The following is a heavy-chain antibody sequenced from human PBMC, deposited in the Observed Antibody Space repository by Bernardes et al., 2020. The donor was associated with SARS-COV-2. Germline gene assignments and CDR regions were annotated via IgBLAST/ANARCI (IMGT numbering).Heavy chain of an antibody. V-gene: IGHV3-21*01. CDR1: GFTFGGST. D-gene: IGHD1-26*01. CDR3: TRDIPFSGTY. Sequence: VGSLSLSCATSGFTFGGSTMDWFRQAPGKGLEWVSSIGYDGIHIFYADSVMGRFSISRDNAKNSLYLQMNSLRAEDTAMYYCTRDIPFSGTYWGQGTLVTVS. CDR2: IGYDGIHI. J-gene: IGHJ4*02.